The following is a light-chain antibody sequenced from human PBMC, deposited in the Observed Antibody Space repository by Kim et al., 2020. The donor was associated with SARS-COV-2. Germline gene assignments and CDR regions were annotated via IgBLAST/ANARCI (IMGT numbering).Light chain of an antibody. CDR3: QQTYTYPYP. Sequence: SASVGDRVTYTGPASQNHSRFLKWYQQKPGNAPKLLIYVASSLQNGVPSRFSGSASGTDFTLTITGLQPEDFATYYCQQTYTYPYPFGPGTKLEI. J-gene: IGKJ2*01. CDR2: VAS. CDR1: QNHSRF. V-gene: IGKV1-39*01.